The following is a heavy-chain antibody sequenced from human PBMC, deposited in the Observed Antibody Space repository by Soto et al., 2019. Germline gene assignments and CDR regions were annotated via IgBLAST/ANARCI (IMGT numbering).Heavy chain of an antibody. V-gene: IGHV3-13*01. CDR3: ARAGGDSGYERYYYYYMDV. D-gene: IGHD5-12*01. Sequence: GGSLRLSCAASGFTFSSYDMHWVRQATGKGLEWVSAIGTAGDTYYPGSVKGRFTISRENAKNSLYLQMNSLGAGDTAVYYCARAGGDSGYERYYYYYMDVWGKGTMVTVSS. CDR1: GFTFSSYD. CDR2: IGTAGDT. J-gene: IGHJ6*03.